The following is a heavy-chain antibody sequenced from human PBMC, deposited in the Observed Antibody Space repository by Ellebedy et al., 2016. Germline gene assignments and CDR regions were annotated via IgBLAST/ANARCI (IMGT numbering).Heavy chain of an antibody. CDR1: GFTFSSYW. CDR3: ARGLQWLGT. J-gene: IGHJ4*02. V-gene: IGHV3-7*03. Sequence: GGSLRLSCVASGFTFSSYWMSWVRQAPGKGLEWVATIKEDGSDKYYVDSVKGRFTMSRDNAKNSLYLQVNSLGAEDTAVYYCARGLQWLGTWGQGTLVTVSS. D-gene: IGHD5-12*01. CDR2: IKEDGSDK.